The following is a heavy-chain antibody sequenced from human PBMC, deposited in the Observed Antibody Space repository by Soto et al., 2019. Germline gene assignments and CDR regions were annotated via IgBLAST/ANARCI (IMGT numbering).Heavy chain of an antibody. CDR3: ARERARVFDS. CDR2: ISIASSTI. V-gene: IGHV3-11*01. CDR1: GFTFSDYY. J-gene: IGHJ4*02. Sequence: GGSLRLSCAASGFTFSDYYMGWIRQAPGMGLEWLSYISIASSTIYYADSVKGRFSISRDNAKNSLYLQLSSLRAEDTAVYFCARERARVFDSWGQGTLVTVSS.